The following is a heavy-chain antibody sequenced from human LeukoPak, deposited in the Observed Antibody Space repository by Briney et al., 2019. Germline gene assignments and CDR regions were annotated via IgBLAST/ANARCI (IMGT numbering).Heavy chain of an antibody. CDR1: GFTFSSYS. CDR3: ARVFNRIAVAGTHDY. V-gene: IGHV3-21*01. D-gene: IGHD6-19*01. J-gene: IGHJ4*02. CDR2: ISSSSSYI. Sequence: GGSLRLSCAASGFTFSSYSMNWVRQAPGKGLEWVSSISSSSSYIYYADSVKGRFTISRDNAKNSLYLQMNSLRAEDTAVYYCARVFNRIAVAGTHDYWGQGTLVTVSS.